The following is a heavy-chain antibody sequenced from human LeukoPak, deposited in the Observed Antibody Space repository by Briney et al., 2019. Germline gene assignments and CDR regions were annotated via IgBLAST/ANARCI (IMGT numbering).Heavy chain of an antibody. CDR3: ARVGPWVNPDYYYYCMDV. V-gene: IGHV3-21*01. J-gene: IGHJ6*03. Sequence: GGSLRLSCAASGFTFSSYSMNWVRQAPGKGLEWVSSISSSSSYIYYADSVKGRFTISRDNAKNSLYLQMNSLRAEDTAVYYCARVGPWVNPDYYYYCMDVWGKGTTVTVSS. D-gene: IGHD1-14*01. CDR2: ISSSSSYI. CDR1: GFTFSSYS.